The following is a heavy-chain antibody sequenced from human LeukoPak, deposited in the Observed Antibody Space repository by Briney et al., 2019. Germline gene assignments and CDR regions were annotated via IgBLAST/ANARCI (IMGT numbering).Heavy chain of an antibody. D-gene: IGHD2-2*01. CDR2: INSDGSRT. J-gene: IGHJ4*02. CDR3: ARSPTSWYFDY. Sequence: GGSLRLSCAASGFTFSNYWMHWVRQAPGKGLVWVSRINSDGSRTTYADSVKGRFTISRDNSKNTLYLQMNSLRPEDTSVYYCARSPTSWYFDYWGQGTLVTVSS. V-gene: IGHV3-74*01. CDR1: GFTFSNYW.